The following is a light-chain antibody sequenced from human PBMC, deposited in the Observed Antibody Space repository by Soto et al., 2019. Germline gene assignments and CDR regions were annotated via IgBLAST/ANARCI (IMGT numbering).Light chain of an antibody. J-gene: IGLJ3*02. CDR1: SGHNSYT. CDR3: QTWGTGIQV. CDR2: LNSDGSH. V-gene: IGLV4-69*01. Sequence: QPVLTQSPSASAYLGASVELTCTLSSGHNSYTIAWHQQQPEKGPRYLMKLNSDGSHSKGDGIPDRFSGSSSGAERYLTISSLQSEDEADYYCQTWGTGIQVFGGGTKLTVL.